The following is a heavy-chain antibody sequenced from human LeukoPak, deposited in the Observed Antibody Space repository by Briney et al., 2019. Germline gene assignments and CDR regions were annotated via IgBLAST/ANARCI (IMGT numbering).Heavy chain of an antibody. CDR3: ARATEDGYTSGFDY. J-gene: IGHJ4*02. Sequence: GESLKISCQGSGSSFTNYWIGWVRQLPGKGLEWMGIIYPGDSDTRYSPSFQGQVTISADKSISTAYLQWSSLKASDTAMYYCARATEDGYTSGFDYWGQGTLVTVSS. D-gene: IGHD5-24*01. CDR1: GSSFTNYW. V-gene: IGHV5-51*01. CDR2: IYPGDSDT.